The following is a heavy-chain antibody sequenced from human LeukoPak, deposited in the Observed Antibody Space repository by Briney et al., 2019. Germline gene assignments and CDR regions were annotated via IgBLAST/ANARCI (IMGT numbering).Heavy chain of an antibody. J-gene: IGHJ4*02. CDR1: GGSISSYY. D-gene: IGHD3-22*01. CDR3: ARWVRGYSYYFDY. V-gene: IGHV4-59*01. Sequence: PSETLSLTCTVSGGSISSYYWSWIRQPPGKGLEWIGYIYYSGSTNYNPSLKSRVTISVGTSKNQFSLKLSSVTAADTAVYYCARWVRGYSYYFDYWGQGTLVTVSS. CDR2: IYYSGST.